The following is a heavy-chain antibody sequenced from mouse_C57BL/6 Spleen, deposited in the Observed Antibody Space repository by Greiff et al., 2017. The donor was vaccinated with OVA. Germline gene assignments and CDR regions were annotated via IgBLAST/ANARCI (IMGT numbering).Heavy chain of an antibody. J-gene: IGHJ4*01. CDR2: ISYDGSN. Sequence: EVKLMESGPGLVKPSQSLSLTCSVTGYSITSGYYWNWIRQFPGNKLEWMGYISYDGSNNYNPSLKNRISITRDTSKNQFFLKLNSVTTEDTATYYCARTMVTVDYWGQGTSVTVSS. D-gene: IGHD2-2*01. CDR3: ARTMVTVDY. CDR1: GYSITSGYY. V-gene: IGHV3-6*01.